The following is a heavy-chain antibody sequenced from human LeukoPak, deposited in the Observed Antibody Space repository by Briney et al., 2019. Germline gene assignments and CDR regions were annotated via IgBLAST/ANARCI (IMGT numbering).Heavy chain of an antibody. CDR2: THINGNI. V-gene: IGHV4-4*08. CDR1: GGTISGFF. CDR3: ARHIGTGWYWALDI. D-gene: IGHD6-19*01. J-gene: IGHJ3*02. Sequence: SETLSLTCTVSGGTISGFFWSWIRQSPGKGLEWIGHTHINGNIRYNPSLNSRVTISLDTSKMQFSLKLDSATAADTAVYYCARHIGTGWYWALDIWGQGTLVTVSS.